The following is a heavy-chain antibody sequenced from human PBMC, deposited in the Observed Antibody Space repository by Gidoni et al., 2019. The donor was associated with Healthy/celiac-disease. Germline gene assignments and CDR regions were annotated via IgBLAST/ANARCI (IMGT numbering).Heavy chain of an antibody. J-gene: IGHJ6*02. CDR1: GYTFTSYV. V-gene: IGHV1-18*01. CDR3: ARSPIAARPEFGSDYYGMDV. CDR2: ISAYNGNT. Sequence: QVQLVQSGAEVKKPGASVKVSCKASGYTFTSYVISWVRQAPGQGLEWMGWISAYNGNTNYAQKLQGRVTMTTDTSTSTAYMELRSLRSDDTAVYYCARSPIAARPEFGSDYYGMDVWGQGTTVTVSS. D-gene: IGHD6-6*01.